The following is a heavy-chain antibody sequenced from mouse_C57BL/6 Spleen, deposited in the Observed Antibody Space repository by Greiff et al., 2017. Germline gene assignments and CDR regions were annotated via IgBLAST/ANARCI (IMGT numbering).Heavy chain of an antibody. V-gene: IGHV1-82*01. CDR1: GYAFSSSW. Sequence: VQLQESGPELVKPGASVKISCKASGYAFSSSWMNWVKQRPGKGLEWIGRIYPGDGDTNYNGKFKGKATLTADKSSSTAYMQLSSLTSEDSAVYFCARQDGNYVDYWGQGTTLTVSS. CDR2: IYPGDGDT. J-gene: IGHJ2*01. D-gene: IGHD2-1*01. CDR3: ARQDGNYVDY.